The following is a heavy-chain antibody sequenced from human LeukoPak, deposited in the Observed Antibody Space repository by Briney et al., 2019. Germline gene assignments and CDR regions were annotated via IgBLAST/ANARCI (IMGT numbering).Heavy chain of an antibody. Sequence: GASVKVSCKASGGTFSSYAISWVRQAPGQGLEWMGGIISIFGTANYAQKFQGRVTITTDESTSTAYMELSSLRSEDTAVYYCARVGPQLERDYWGQGTLVTVSS. D-gene: IGHD1-1*01. CDR2: IISIFGTA. V-gene: IGHV1-69*05. CDR3: ARVGPQLERDY. J-gene: IGHJ4*02. CDR1: GGTFSSYA.